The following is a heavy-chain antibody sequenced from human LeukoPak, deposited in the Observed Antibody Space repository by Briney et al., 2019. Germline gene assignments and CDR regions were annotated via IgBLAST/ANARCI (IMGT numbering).Heavy chain of an antibody. CDR2: IYYSGST. D-gene: IGHD2-15*01. Sequence: SETLSLTCTVSGRSISSSSYYWGWIRQPPGKGLEWVGSIYYSGSTYSNPSLKSRVTISVDTSKNQFSLKLSSVTAHATAVYYCARHIGRILRDMGFDYWGQGTLVTVSS. J-gene: IGHJ4*02. CDR3: ARHIGRILRDMGFDY. CDR1: GRSISSSSYY. V-gene: IGHV4-39*01.